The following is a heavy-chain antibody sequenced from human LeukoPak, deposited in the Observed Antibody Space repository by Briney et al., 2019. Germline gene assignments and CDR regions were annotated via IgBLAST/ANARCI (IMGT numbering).Heavy chain of an antibody. Sequence: SETLSLTCTVSSGSLGSYYWNWLRQPAGKGLEWIGHIYTSGSTNYNPSLKSRVTMSVDTSKNQFFLKLNSVTAADTAFYYCAREYSSSSGKALDYWGQGTLVTVSS. CDR1: SGSLGSYY. CDR2: IYTSGST. D-gene: IGHD6-6*01. V-gene: IGHV4-4*07. J-gene: IGHJ4*02. CDR3: AREYSSSSGKALDY.